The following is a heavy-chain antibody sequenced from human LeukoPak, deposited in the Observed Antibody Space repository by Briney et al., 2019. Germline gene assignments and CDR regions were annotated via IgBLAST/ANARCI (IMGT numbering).Heavy chain of an antibody. CDR2: INHSGST. V-gene: IGHV4-34*01. CDR3: ARQGRGYDSSGGYNWFDP. CDR1: GGSFSGYY. D-gene: IGHD3-22*01. Sequence: SSETLSLTCAVYGGSFSGYYWSWIRQPPGKGLEWIGEINHSGSTNYNPSLTSLKSRVTISVDTSKNQFSLKLSSVTAADTAVYYCARQGRGYDSSGGYNWFDPWGQGTLVTVSS. J-gene: IGHJ5*02.